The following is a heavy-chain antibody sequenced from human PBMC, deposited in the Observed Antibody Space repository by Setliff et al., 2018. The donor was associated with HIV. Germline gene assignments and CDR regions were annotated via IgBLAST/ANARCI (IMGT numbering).Heavy chain of an antibody. CDR2: IHYDGAT. D-gene: IGHD3-10*01. CDR1: GDSFSSRAVY. CDR3: ARYHYGVDWFDP. V-gene: IGHV4-39*07. J-gene: IGHJ5*02. Sequence: NPSETLSLTCSVSGDSFSSRAVYWGWIRQPPGKGLEWLGSIHYDGATYYSPSLKSRLTLSIDTSNKQFSLRLTSVTAADTAVYYCARYHYGVDWFDPWGQGTLVTVSS.